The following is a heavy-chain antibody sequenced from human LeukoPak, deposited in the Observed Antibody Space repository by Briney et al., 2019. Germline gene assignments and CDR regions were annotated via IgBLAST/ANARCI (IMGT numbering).Heavy chain of an antibody. J-gene: IGHJ4*02. Sequence: ASVTVSCKASGYTFTGYYMHWVRQAPGQGFEWMGWINPNSGGTNYAQKFQGRVTMTRDTSISTAYMELSRLRSDDTAVYYCARGIGGVIVMYDYWGQGTLVTVSS. V-gene: IGHV1-2*02. CDR3: ARGIGGVIVMYDY. CDR2: INPNSGGT. D-gene: IGHD3-16*02. CDR1: GYTFTGYY.